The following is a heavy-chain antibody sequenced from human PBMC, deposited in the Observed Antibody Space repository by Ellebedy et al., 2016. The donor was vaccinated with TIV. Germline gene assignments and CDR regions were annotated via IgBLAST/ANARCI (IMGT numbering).Heavy chain of an antibody. CDR2: IYYSGST. CDR3: ARAVAAAGRDYYGMDV. Sequence: SETLSLXCTVSGGSISSYYWSWIRQPPGKGLEWIGYIYYSGSTNYNPSLKSRVTISVDTSKNQFSLKLSSVTAADTAVYYCARAVAAAGRDYYGMDVWGQGTTVTVSS. D-gene: IGHD6-13*01. J-gene: IGHJ6*02. CDR1: GGSISSYY. V-gene: IGHV4-59*01.